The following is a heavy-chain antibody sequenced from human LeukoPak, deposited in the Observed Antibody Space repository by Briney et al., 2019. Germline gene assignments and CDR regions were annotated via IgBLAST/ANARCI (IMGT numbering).Heavy chain of an antibody. CDR3: ARGDGYKRNWFDP. V-gene: IGHV3-30*02. CDR1: GFTFSSYG. J-gene: IGHJ5*02. Sequence: GKSLRLSCAASGFTFSSYGMHWVRQAPGKGLEWVAFIRYDGSNKYYADSVKGRFTISRDNSKNTLYLQMNSLRAEDTAVYYCARGDGYKRNWFDPWGQGTLVTVSS. CDR2: IRYDGSNK. D-gene: IGHD5-24*01.